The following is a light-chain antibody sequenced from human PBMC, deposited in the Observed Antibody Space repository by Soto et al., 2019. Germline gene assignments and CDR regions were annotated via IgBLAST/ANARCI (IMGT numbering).Light chain of an antibody. Sequence: DIQETQYPSSLSASIGDRVTITCQASQNITNKLSWYQQKPGKAPNLLIYHASKLAKGVTSRFSGSGSGTDFSFIITSLQREDLATYYCQQYYGLPPLTFGQGTRLEIK. V-gene: IGKV1-33*01. J-gene: IGKJ5*01. CDR1: QNITNK. CDR3: QQYYGLPPLT. CDR2: HAS.